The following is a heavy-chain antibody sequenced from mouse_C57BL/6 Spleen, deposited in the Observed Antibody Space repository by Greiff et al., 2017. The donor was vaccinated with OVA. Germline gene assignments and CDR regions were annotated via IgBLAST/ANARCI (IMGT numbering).Heavy chain of an antibody. J-gene: IGHJ4*01. V-gene: IGHV1-82*01. CDR2: IYPGDGDT. Sequence: QVQLQQSGPELVKPGASVKISCKASGYAFSSSWMNWVKQRPGKGLEWIGRIYPGDGDTNYNGKFKGKATLTADKSSSTAYMQLSSLTSEDSAVYFCARDYGNYDYAMDYWGQGTSVTVSS. CDR1: GYAFSSSW. CDR3: ARDYGNYDYAMDY. D-gene: IGHD2-1*01.